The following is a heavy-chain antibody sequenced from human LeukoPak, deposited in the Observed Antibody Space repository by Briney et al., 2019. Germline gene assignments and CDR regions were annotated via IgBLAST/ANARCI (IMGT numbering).Heavy chain of an antibody. V-gene: IGHV4-61*01. Sequence: SETLSLTCTVSGGSVSSGNYYWSWLRQPPGKGLEWIAYIYYSGSTNYNPSLKSRVTISVDTSKNLFSLKLTSVTAADTAVYYCARCPLGQGQPFAYWGQGTLVTVSS. CDR1: GGSVSSGNYY. CDR3: ARCPLGQGQPFAY. CDR2: IYYSGST. J-gene: IGHJ4*02.